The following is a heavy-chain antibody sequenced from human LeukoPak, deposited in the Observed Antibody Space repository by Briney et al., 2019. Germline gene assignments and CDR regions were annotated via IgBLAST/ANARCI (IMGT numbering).Heavy chain of an antibody. J-gene: IGHJ5*02. V-gene: IGHV3-11*04. Sequence: GGSLRLSCAAFGFTFTDYYMSWIRQAPGKGLEWVSYISSSGSTIYYADSVKGRFTISRDNAKNSLYLQMNGLRVEDTAVYYCARDAPSIADDAWGQGTLVTVSS. CDR2: ISSSGSTI. D-gene: IGHD6-6*01. CDR3: ARDAPSIADDA. CDR1: GFTFTDYY.